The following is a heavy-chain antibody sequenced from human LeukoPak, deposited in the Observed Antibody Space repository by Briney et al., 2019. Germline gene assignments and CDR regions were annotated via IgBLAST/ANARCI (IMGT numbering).Heavy chain of an antibody. D-gene: IGHD3-22*01. CDR3: TRDSDSSRYTIDY. Sequence: PGGSLRLSCAASGFTFSNYGMHWVRQDPGKGLVWVSRINSDGSSTSHADSVKGRFTISRDNAKNTLYLQMNSLRAEDTAVYYCTRDSDSSRYTIDYWGQGALVTVST. J-gene: IGHJ4*02. CDR1: GFTFSNYG. V-gene: IGHV3-74*01. CDR2: INSDGSST.